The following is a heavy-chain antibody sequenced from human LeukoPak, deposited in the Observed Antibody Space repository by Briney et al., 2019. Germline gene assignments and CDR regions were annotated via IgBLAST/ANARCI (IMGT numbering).Heavy chain of an antibody. D-gene: IGHD3-22*01. CDR2: IRSKANSYAT. J-gene: IGHJ4*02. CDR3: TRHVDRITMIGEGFDY. V-gene: IGHV3-73*01. CDR1: GFTFSGSA. Sequence: GGSLRLSCAASGFTFSGSAMHWVRQASGKGLEWVGRIRSKANSYATAYAASVKGRFTISRDDSKNTAYLQMNSLKTEDTAVYYCTRHVDRITMIGEGFDYWGQGTLVTVSS.